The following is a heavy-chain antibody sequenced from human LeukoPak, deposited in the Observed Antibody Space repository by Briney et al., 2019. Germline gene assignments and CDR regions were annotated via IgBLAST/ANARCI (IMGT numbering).Heavy chain of an antibody. CDR1: GGTFSSYA. J-gene: IGHJ6*04. V-gene: IGHV1-69*06. CDR3: ARSYSELLWFGEPHYYGMDV. CDR2: IIPIFGTA. D-gene: IGHD3-10*01. Sequence: SVKVSCKASGGTFSSYAISWVRRAPGQGLEWMGGIIPIFGTANYAQKFQGGVTITADKSTSTAYMELSSLRSEDTAVYYCARSYSELLWFGEPHYYGMDVWGKGTTVTVSS.